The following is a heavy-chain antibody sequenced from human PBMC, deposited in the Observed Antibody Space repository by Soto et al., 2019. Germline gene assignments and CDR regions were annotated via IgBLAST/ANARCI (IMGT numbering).Heavy chain of an antibody. V-gene: IGHV3-53*01. J-gene: IGHJ3*02. CDR1: GFTVSSNY. Sequence: EVQLVESGGGLIQPGGSLRLSCAASGFTVSSNYMSWVRQAPGKGLEWGSVIYSGGSTKYADSVKGRFTISRDNSKNTLYLQMNSLRVEDTAMYYCARDKISYYDSGAYYPDAFDIWGQGTMVTVSS. CDR2: IYSGGST. CDR3: ARDKISYYDSGAYYPDAFDI. D-gene: IGHD3-22*01.